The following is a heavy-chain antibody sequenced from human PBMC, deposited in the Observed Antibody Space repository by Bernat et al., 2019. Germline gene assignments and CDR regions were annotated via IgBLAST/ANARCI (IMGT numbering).Heavy chain of an antibody. D-gene: IGHD3-3*01. J-gene: IGHJ5*02. Sequence: EVQLVESGGGLVQPGGSLRLSCAASGFTVSSNYMSWVRQAPGKGLEWVSTIYSDGSTYYADSVKGRFVSSRDNSKNTLFLHMSSLRADDMALYYCARQDDFWSGFVVWGRGTLVTVSS. V-gene: IGHV3-66*04. CDR2: IYSDGST. CDR1: GFTVSSNY. CDR3: ARQDDFWSGFVV.